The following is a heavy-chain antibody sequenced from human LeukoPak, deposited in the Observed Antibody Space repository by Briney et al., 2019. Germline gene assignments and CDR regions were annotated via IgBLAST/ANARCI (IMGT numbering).Heavy chain of an antibody. Sequence: SETLSLTCAVYGGSFSGYYWSWIRQPPGKGLEWIGEINHSGSTNYNPSLKSQVTISVDTSKNQFSLKLSSVTAADTAVYYCARVGATHYYYYMDVWGKGTTVTVSS. CDR3: ARVGATHYYYYMDV. V-gene: IGHV4-34*01. CDR2: INHSGST. D-gene: IGHD1-26*01. J-gene: IGHJ6*03. CDR1: GGSFSGYY.